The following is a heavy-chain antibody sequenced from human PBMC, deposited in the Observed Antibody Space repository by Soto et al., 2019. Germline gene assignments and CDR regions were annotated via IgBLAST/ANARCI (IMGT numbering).Heavy chain of an antibody. CDR3: AGVTSNFFYGMDV. J-gene: IGHJ6*02. D-gene: IGHD2-8*01. CDR2: ISGSGGST. Sequence: GGSLRLSCAASGFTFSSYAMKWVRQAPGKGLEWVSAISGSGGSTYYADYVKGRFTISRDNSKNTLYLQMNSLRAEDTALYYCAGVTSNFFYGMDVWGQGTTVTVSS. CDR1: GFTFSSYA. V-gene: IGHV3-23*01.